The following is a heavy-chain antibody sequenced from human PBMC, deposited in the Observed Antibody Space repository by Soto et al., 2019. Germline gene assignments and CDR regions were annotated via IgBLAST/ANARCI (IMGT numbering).Heavy chain of an antibody. J-gene: IGHJ4*02. CDR1: GFTFSSYA. Sequence: PGGSLRLCCAASGFTFSSYAMHGVRQAPGKGLEWVAVISYDGSNKYYADSVKGRFTISRDNSKNTLYLQMNSLRAEDTAVYYCARDYSETTGYSSGWDHGCFDYWGQGALVTVSS. CDR2: ISYDGSNK. V-gene: IGHV3-30-3*01. CDR3: ARDYSETTGYSSGWDHGCFDY. D-gene: IGHD6-19*01.